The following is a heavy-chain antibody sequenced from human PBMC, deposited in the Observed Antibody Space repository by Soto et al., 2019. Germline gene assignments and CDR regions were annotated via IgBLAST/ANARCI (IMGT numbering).Heavy chain of an antibody. Sequence: ASVKVSCKASGGTFSSYAISWVRQAPGQGLEWMGGIIPIFGTANYAQKFQGRVTITADESTSTAYMELSSLRSEDTAVYYCARDGYSSGWRSDDYYGMDVWGQGTTVTVCS. J-gene: IGHJ6*02. V-gene: IGHV1-69*13. CDR3: ARDGYSSGWRSDDYYGMDV. CDR2: IIPIFGTA. CDR1: GGTFSSYA. D-gene: IGHD6-19*01.